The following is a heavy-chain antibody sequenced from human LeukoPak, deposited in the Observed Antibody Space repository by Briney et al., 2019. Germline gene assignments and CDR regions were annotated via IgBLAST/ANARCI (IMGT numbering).Heavy chain of an antibody. D-gene: IGHD2-2*01. J-gene: IGHJ5*02. V-gene: IGHV4-38-2*02. CDR2: IYHSGSA. CDR1: GYSIGSSYQ. Sequence: SETPSLTCAVSGYSIGSSYQWAWIRQPPGKTLEWIGSIYHSGSAHYNPSLKSRVTISVDRSNNQFSLRLSSVTAADTAVYYCARDPRWLTPDCTSTSCYENYFDPWGQGTLVTVSS. CDR3: ARDPRWLTPDCTSTSCYENYFDP.